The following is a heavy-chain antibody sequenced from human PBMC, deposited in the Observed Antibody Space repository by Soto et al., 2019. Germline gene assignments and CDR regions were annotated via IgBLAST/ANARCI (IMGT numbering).Heavy chain of an antibody. CDR1: GYSISSGYY. V-gene: IGHV4-38-2*01. D-gene: IGHD3-3*01. CDR3: ARRNSFGVVIGEDAFDI. Sequence: SETLSLTCAVSGYSISSGYYWGWIRQPPGKGLEWIGSIYHSGSTYYNPSLKSRVTISVDTSKNQFSLKLSSVTAADTAVYYCARRNSFGVVIGEDAFDIWGQGTMVTVPS. CDR2: IYHSGST. J-gene: IGHJ3*02.